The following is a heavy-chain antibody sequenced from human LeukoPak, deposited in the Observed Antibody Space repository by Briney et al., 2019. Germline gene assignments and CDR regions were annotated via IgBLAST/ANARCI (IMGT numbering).Heavy chain of an antibody. CDR2: FSSSSSYT. D-gene: IGHD3-22*01. CDR3: ARVGSLNYYDSSGYYSPYGMDV. V-gene: IGHV3-11*06. Sequence: PGGSLRLPCAASGFPFRDYYMSWIPQAPGKGLQWVSYFSSSSSYTNYADSVKGRFTIARDNAKNSLYLQMNSLRAEDTAVYYCARVGSLNYYDSSGYYSPYGMDVWGQGTTVTVSS. J-gene: IGHJ6*02. CDR1: GFPFRDYY.